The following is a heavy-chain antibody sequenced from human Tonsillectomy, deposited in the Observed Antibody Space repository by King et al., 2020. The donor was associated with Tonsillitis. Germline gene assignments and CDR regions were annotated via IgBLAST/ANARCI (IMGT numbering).Heavy chain of an antibody. V-gene: IGHV4-34*01. CDR2: INHSGST. Sequence: VQLQQWGAGLLKPSETLSLTCAVHGGSLSGYYWSWTRQPPGKGLEWIGEINHSGSTNYNPSLKIRVTISVDTSKNPFSLKLSSVTAADTAVYYCARGGYGNYFDSWGQGTLVTVSS. J-gene: IGHJ4*02. CDR3: ARGGYGNYFDS. CDR1: GGSLSGYY. D-gene: IGHD5-18*01.